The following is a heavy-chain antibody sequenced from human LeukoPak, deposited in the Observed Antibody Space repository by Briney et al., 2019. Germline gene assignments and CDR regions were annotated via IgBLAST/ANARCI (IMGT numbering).Heavy chain of an antibody. J-gene: IGHJ4*02. CDR1: GLTFSNYY. CDR2: ISIDDGSI. V-gene: IGHV3-11*04. Sequence: GGSLRLSCAASGLTFSNYYMSWIRQAPGKGLEWVSYISIDDGSIYYADSVKGRFTISRDNAKNSLYLQMNSLRAEDTAVYYCASSYCSGVNCYSGFDYWGQGTLVTVSS. CDR3: ASSYCSGVNCYSGFDY. D-gene: IGHD2-15*01.